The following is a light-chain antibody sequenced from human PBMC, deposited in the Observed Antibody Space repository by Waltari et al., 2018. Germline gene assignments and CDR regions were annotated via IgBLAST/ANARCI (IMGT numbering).Light chain of an antibody. Sequence: DIEMTQSPSSLSASVGDRVTITCRASQGIGNGLGWYQQKPGKVPRRLIYEASTLQIGVPSRFSGSGSGTEFTLTISSLQPEDFAEFYCLQYNTYPWTFGQGTKVEVK. CDR1: QGIGNG. V-gene: IGKV1-17*01. CDR3: LQYNTYPWT. CDR2: EAS. J-gene: IGKJ1*01.